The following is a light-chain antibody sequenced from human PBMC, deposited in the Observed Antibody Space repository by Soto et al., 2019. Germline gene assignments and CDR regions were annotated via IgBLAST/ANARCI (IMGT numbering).Light chain of an antibody. CDR3: QQYYNTPPT. J-gene: IGKJ4*01. CDR1: QSVTSNS. V-gene: IGKV3-20*01. CDR2: VAS. Sequence: EIVLTQAPGTLSLSPGERATLSCRASQSVTSNSLAWYQQKPGQSPRLLIYVASTRATGIPDRFSGSGSGTDFTLTISRLEPEDFAVYYCQQYYNTPPTFGGGTKVDIK.